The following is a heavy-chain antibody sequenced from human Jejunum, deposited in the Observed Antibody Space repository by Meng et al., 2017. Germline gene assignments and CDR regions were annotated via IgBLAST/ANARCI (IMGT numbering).Heavy chain of an antibody. CDR2: IGTGGAT. V-gene: IGHV3-13*01. CDR3: AVGRRDGYNFPFDS. CDR1: GFTFRTCH. J-gene: IGHJ4*02. D-gene: IGHD5-24*01. Sequence: GESLKISCVVSGFTFRTCHMHWLRQATGKGLEWVSAIGTGGATYYSDSVKGRFTISREDAKNSLFLQMNTLRDGDTAVYYCAVGRRDGYNFPFDSWGLGTRVTVSS.